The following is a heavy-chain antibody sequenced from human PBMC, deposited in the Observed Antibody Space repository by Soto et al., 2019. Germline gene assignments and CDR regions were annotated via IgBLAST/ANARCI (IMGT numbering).Heavy chain of an antibody. CDR1: GGSISSYY. CDR3: ARQERFLEWLLLPSH. V-gene: IGHV4-59*08. Sequence: PSETLSLTCTVSGGSISSYYWSWIRQPPGKGLEWIGYIYYSGSTNYNPSLKSRVTISVDTSKNQFSLKLSSVTAADTAVYYCARQERFLEWLLLPSHWGQGTLVTVSS. D-gene: IGHD3-3*01. J-gene: IGHJ4*02. CDR2: IYYSGST.